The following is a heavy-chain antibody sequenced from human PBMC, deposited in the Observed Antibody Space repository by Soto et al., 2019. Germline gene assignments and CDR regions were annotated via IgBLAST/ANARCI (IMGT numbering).Heavy chain of an antibody. CDR2: VNPSGGHT. D-gene: IGHD2-21*02. J-gene: IGHJ4*02. CDR3: ARGGHVVVVTAALDY. CDR1: GDTFTDYY. V-gene: IGHV1-46*01. Sequence: QVQLMQSGAEVKKPGASVKVSCKASGDTFTDYYIHWVRQAPGQGLEWMGTVNPSGGHTTYAQHFPGRLTMTRDTSTSTLYMELTSLTSEDTAVYYCARGGHVVVVTAALDYWGQGTIVTVSS.